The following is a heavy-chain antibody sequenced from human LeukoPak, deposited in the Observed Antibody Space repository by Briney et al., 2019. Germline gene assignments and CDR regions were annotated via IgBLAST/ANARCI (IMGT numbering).Heavy chain of an antibody. CDR1: GDSFGTYG. V-gene: IGHV1-2*02. CDR3: ARDGNTYYDFWSGYYNKGFDY. CDR2: INPNSGGT. D-gene: IGHD3-3*01. J-gene: IGHJ4*02. Sequence: ASVKVSCKASGDSFGTYGITWVRQAPGQGLEWMGWINPNSGGTNYAQKFQGRVTMTRDTSISTAYMELSRLRSDDTAVYYCARDGNTYYDFWSGYYNKGFDYWGQGTLVTVSS.